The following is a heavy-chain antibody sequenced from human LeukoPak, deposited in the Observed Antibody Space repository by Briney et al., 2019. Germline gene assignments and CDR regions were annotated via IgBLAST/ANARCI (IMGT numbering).Heavy chain of an antibody. D-gene: IGHD3-22*01. CDR1: GYSISSGYY. CDR3: ARLPGNYYYDSSGYRDY. J-gene: IGHJ4*02. CDR2: IYHSGST. Sequence: SETLSLTCTVSGYSISSGYYWGWIRQPPGKGLEWIGSIYHSGSTYYNPSLKSRVTISVDTSKNQFSLKLSSVTAADTAVYYCARLPGNYYYDSSGYRDYWGQGTLVTVSS. V-gene: IGHV4-38-2*02.